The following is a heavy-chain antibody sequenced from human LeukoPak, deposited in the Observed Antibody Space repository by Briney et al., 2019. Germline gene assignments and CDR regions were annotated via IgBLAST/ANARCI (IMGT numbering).Heavy chain of an antibody. CDR2: ISGSGGST. CDR1: GFTFSSYA. D-gene: IGHD3-3*01. J-gene: IGHJ4*02. CDR3: AKVYLSERRFLEWLPIFDY. Sequence: GGSLRLSCAASGFTFSSYAMSWVRQAPGKGLEWVSAISGSGGSTYYADSVKGRFTISRDNSKNTLYLQMNSLRAEDTAVYYCAKVYLSERRFLEWLPIFDYWGQGTLVTVSS. V-gene: IGHV3-23*01.